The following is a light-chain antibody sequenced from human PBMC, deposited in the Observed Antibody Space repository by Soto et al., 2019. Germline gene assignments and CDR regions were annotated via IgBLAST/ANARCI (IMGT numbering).Light chain of an antibody. J-gene: IGLJ3*02. V-gene: IGLV2-11*01. CDR3: CSYTYTYSV. Sequence: QSVLTQPRSVSASPGRSVAISCTKTSSDFGGSEFVSWYQQQPGKAPKLIIYDATQRPSGVPDRFSGSKSGDTASLTISGLQAEDEADYYCCSYTYTYSVFGGGTKLTVL. CDR2: DAT. CDR1: SSDFGGSEF.